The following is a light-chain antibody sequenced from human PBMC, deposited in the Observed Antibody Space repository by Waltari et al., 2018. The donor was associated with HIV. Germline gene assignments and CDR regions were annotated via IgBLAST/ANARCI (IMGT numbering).Light chain of an antibody. CDR1: SDSISTYS. V-gene: IGLV6-57*02. CDR2: ENY. CDR3: QSYDDNNRGV. J-gene: IGLJ3*02. Sequence: NFMLTPPHPVSASSGETGNIPFTGSSDSISTYSLQWLRQRPGRAPTTVIYENYKRPSGVPDRFSGSIDRSSNSASLTISGLKTEDEADYYCQSYDDNNRGVFGGGTKLTVL.